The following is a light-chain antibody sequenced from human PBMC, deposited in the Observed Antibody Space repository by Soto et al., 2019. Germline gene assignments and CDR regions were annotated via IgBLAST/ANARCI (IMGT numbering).Light chain of an antibody. Sequence: PGERATLSCMASQSVTNNLAWYQQKPGQAPRLLIYVASTRATGVPARFSGSGSGTDFTLTISSLQPEDFATYYCQQSYSTPPGAYTFGQGTKVDIK. CDR3: QQSYSTPPGAYT. J-gene: IGKJ2*01. V-gene: IGKV3-15*01. CDR1: QSVTNN. CDR2: VAS.